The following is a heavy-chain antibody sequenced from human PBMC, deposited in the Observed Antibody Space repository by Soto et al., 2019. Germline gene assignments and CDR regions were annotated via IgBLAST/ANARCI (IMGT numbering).Heavy chain of an antibody. V-gene: IGHV1-3*01. J-gene: IGHJ6*02. CDR3: ATSTIDTSTWKQYFYGMDV. D-gene: IGHD6-13*01. CDR1: EDTFTRYV. CDR2: INAGNGNT. Sequence: QVQLVLSGAEVKKPGASVKVSCKASEDTFTRYVIHWVRQAPGQRLEWMGWINAGNGNTKYSQNFQGRVTITRDASASTAYMELSSLRSQDTAVYYCATSTIDTSTWKQYFYGMDVWGQGSTVTVSS.